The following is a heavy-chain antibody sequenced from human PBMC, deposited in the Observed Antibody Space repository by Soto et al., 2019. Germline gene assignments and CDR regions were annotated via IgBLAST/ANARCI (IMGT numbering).Heavy chain of an antibody. V-gene: IGHV1-18*01. D-gene: IGHD5-12*01. CDR3: ARDDVDIVATNYCFGP. Sequence: VKVSCNASGYTFTSYGISWVRQAPGQGLEWMGWISAYNGNTNYAQKLQGRVTMTTDTSTSTAYMELRSLRSDDTAVYYCARDDVDIVATNYCFGPWGQGTLVTVSS. CDR1: GYTFTSYG. CDR2: ISAYNGNT. J-gene: IGHJ5*02.